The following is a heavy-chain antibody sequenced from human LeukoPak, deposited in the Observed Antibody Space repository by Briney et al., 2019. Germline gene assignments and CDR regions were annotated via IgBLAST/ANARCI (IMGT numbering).Heavy chain of an antibody. CDR2: ISGSGGST. Sequence: GGSLRLSCAVSGFTSSSYAVSWVRQAPGKGLEWVSGISGSGGSTYYTDSVRGRFTVSRDNSKNTLYLQMNGLRAEDTAVYYCAKRGEDPVDLDYWGQGTLVTVSS. CDR1: GFTSSSYA. CDR3: AKRGEDPVDLDY. D-gene: IGHD3-16*01. V-gene: IGHV3-23*01. J-gene: IGHJ4*02.